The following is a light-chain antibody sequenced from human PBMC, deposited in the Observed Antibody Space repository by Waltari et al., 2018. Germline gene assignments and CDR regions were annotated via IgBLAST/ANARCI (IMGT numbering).Light chain of an antibody. J-gene: IGLJ2*01. CDR2: DVR. CDR1: SSDVGAYNF. V-gene: IGLV2-14*03. CDR3: SSYTSIGTVV. Sequence: QSALTQPASVSGSPGQSLTISCSGSSSDVGAYNFVSWHQQHPGNAPKLMIYDVRDRPSGDSKRFSGSRSGNTASLTISGRQAENEADYYCSSYTSIGTVVFGGGTKVTVL.